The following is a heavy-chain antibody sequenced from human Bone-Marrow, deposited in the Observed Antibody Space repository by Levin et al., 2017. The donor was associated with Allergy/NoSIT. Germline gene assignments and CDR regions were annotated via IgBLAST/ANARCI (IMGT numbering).Heavy chain of an antibody. Sequence: PGGSLRLSCVTSGLDFTAYGMNWVRQAPGKGLEWVAAMWYDGSNQYYADSVKGRFTISRDNSKNTLYLQMQTLRDEDTAIYYCVREVSYGHNYYSGMDVWGQGSPVTVSS. CDR1: GLDFTAYG. D-gene: IGHD5-24*01. CDR3: VREVSYGHNYYSGMDV. J-gene: IGHJ6*02. CDR2: MWYDGSNQ. V-gene: IGHV3-33*08.